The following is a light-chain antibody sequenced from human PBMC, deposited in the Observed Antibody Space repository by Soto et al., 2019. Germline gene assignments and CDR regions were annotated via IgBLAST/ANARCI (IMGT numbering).Light chain of an antibody. CDR3: QQSYSTLWT. J-gene: IGKJ1*01. V-gene: IGKV1-39*01. CDR1: QSISSY. CDR2: GAS. Sequence: DIQMTPSPSSLSASVGDRVTITCRASQSISSYLNWYQQKPGKAPKLLIFGASTLQSGVPSRFSGSGSGTDFTLTISSLQPEDFATYYCQQSYSTLWTFGQGTKVDI.